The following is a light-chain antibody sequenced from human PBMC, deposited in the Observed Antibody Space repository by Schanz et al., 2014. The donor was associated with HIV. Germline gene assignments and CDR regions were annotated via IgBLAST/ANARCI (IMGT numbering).Light chain of an antibody. CDR1: QTIGRL. V-gene: IGKV1-5*03. Sequence: IQMTQSPSTVSTSVGDRVTITCRASQTIGRLLAWYQQKPGRAPKLLIYQASILETGVPSRFSGSGSGTSFTLTITSLQPDDFATYYCQQCVTYPYTFGQGTKLDTK. J-gene: IGKJ2*01. CDR2: QAS. CDR3: QQCVTYPYT.